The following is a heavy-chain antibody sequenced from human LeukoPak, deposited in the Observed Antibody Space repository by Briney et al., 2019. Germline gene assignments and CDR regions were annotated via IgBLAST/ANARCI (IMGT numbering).Heavy chain of an antibody. CDR1: GFTFSSYS. V-gene: IGHV3-48*01. J-gene: IGHJ4*02. CDR2: ISSSGSTI. Sequence: GGSLRLSCAASGFTFSSYSMSWVRQAPGKGLEWVSYISSSGSTIYYADPVKGRFTISRDNAKNSLYLQMNSLRAEDTALYYCAKGDSSGWYRQYYFDYWGQGTLVTVSS. CDR3: AKGDSSGWYRQYYFDY. D-gene: IGHD6-19*01.